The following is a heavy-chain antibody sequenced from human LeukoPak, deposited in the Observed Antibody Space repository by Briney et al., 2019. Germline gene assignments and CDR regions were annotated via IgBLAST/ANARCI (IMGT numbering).Heavy chain of an antibody. J-gene: IGHJ4*02. CDR3: ARAPAFAYCGGDCYLDY. Sequence: NASQTLSLTCTVSGGSISSGGYYWSWIRQHPGKGLEWIGYIYYSGSTYYNPSLKSRVTISVDTSKNQFSLKLSSVTAADTAVYYCARAPAFAYCGGDCYLDYWGQGTLVTVSS. CDR1: GGSISSGGYY. V-gene: IGHV4-31*03. CDR2: IYYSGST. D-gene: IGHD2-21*01.